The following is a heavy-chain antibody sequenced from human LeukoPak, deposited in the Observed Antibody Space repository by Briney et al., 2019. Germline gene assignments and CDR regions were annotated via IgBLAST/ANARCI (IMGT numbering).Heavy chain of an antibody. CDR3: ARASGEGDPRLYYYYYMDV. J-gene: IGHJ6*03. D-gene: IGHD3-10*01. V-gene: IGHV4-30-2*01. Sequence: SETLSLTCAVSGGSISSGGYSWSWIRQPPGKGLEWIGYIYHSGSTYYNPSLKSRVTISVDRSKNQFSLKLSSVTAADTAVYYCARASGEGDPRLYYYYYMDVWGKGTTVTVSS. CDR2: IYHSGST. CDR1: GGSISSGGYS.